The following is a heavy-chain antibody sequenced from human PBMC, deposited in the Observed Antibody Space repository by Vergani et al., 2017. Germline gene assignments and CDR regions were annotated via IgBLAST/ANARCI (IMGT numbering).Heavy chain of an antibody. V-gene: IGHV1-46*01. CDR2: INPSGGHT. J-gene: IGHJ4*02. CDR3: ARGDYGILTGYRY. CDR1: GYTFSNYY. D-gene: IGHD3-9*01. Sequence: QVQVVQSGAEVKKSGASVKVSCKTSGYTFSNYYMHWVRQAPGQGIECMGIINPSGGHTNYAQKFQGRVTMTRDTSTSTVYMELSSLRSEDTAIDYCARGDYGILTGYRYWGQGTLVTVSA.